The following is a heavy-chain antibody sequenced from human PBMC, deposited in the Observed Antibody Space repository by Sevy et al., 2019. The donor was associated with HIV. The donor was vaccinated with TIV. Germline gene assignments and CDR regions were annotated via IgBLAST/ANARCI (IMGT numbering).Heavy chain of an antibody. Sequence: SETLSLTCTVSGDSFSSYFWAWIRQPAGKGLEWIGRINTSGSTNYNPSLKSRVTMSVDTSKSQFSLKVTALTAADTAIYFCARSNWVTATNGFSKSYYFYYRGQGSLVTVSS. J-gene: IGHJ4*02. CDR1: GDSFSSYF. D-gene: IGHD7-27*01. CDR2: INTSGST. V-gene: IGHV4-4*07. CDR3: ARSNWVTATNGFSKSYYFYY.